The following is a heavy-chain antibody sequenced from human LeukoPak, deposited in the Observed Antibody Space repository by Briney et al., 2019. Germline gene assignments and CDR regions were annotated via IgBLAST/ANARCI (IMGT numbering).Heavy chain of an antibody. CDR1: GFTFSSYT. Sequence: PGGSLRLSCAASGFTFSSYTMNWVRQAPGKGLEWVSAIGSSSSYIYYADSVKGRFTISRDNAKNSLYLQMNSLRAEDTAVYYCARGSGYDYVDYWGQGTLVTVSS. CDR2: IGSSSSYI. D-gene: IGHD5-12*01. J-gene: IGHJ4*02. V-gene: IGHV3-21*01. CDR3: ARGSGYDYVDY.